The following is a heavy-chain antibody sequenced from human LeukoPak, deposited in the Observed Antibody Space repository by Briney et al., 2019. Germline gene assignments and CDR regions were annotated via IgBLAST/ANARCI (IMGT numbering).Heavy chain of an antibody. Sequence: ASVKVSCKASGYTFTNYDINWVRQATGQGLEWMGWMNPNSGNTGYAQKFQGRVTMTRNTSISTAYMELSSLRSEDTAVYYCARTCSVLRGRCYYYYYMDVWGKGTTVTISS. CDR3: ARTCSVLRGRCYYYYYMDV. CDR1: GYTFTNYD. J-gene: IGHJ6*03. D-gene: IGHD3-10*02. CDR2: MNPNSGNT. V-gene: IGHV1-8*02.